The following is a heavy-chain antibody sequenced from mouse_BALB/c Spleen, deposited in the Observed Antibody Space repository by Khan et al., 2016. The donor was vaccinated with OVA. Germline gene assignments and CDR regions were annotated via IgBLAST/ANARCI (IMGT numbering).Heavy chain of an antibody. D-gene: IGHD1-1*01. CDR1: GYSITSDYA. CDR3: ARVYGGDFDY. J-gene: IGHJ2*02. CDR2: ISYSGNT. V-gene: IGHV3-2*02. Sequence: EVQLVESGPGLVKPSQSLSLTCTVTGYSITSDYAWNWIRQFPENKLEWMGFISYSGNTKYNPSLKSRFSITRDTSKNQFFLQLNSVTTEDTATYYWARVYGGDFDYWGQGTSLTVSS.